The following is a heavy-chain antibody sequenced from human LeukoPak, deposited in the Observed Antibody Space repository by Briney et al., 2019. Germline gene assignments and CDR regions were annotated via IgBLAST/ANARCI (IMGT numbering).Heavy chain of an antibody. CDR2: MNPNSGNT. V-gene: IGHV1-8*03. CDR1: GYTFTSYD. D-gene: IGHD6-6*01. CDR3: ARGRLGIAARPRAFDI. J-gene: IGHJ3*02. Sequence: ASVKVSCKASGYTFTSYDINWVRQATGQGLEWMGWMNPNSGNTGYAQKFQGRVTITRNTSISTAYMELSSLRSEDTAVYYCARGRLGIAARPRAFDIWGQGTMVTVSS.